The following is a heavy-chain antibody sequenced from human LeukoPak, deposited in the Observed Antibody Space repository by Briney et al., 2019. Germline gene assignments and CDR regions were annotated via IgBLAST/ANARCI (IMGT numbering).Heavy chain of an antibody. D-gene: IGHD3/OR15-3a*01. Sequence: GGSLRLSCAASGFTFSSYWMHWVRQAPGKGLVWVSRINSDGSSTSYADSVKGRFTISRDNAKNTLYLQMNSLRAEDTAVYYCARGKKRSWTRPYYFDYWGQGTLVTVSS. CDR3: ARGKKRSWTRPYYFDY. V-gene: IGHV3-74*01. CDR1: GFTFSSYW. CDR2: INSDGSST. J-gene: IGHJ4*02.